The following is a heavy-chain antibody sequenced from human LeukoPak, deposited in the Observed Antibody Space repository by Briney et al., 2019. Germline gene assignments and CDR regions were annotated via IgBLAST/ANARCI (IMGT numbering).Heavy chain of an antibody. V-gene: IGHV3-49*03. CDR2: IRSKAYGGTI. CDR3: TRSKYYDFILDY. CDR1: GFTLGDCG. J-gene: IGHJ4*02. D-gene: IGHD3/OR15-3a*01. Sequence: PGGSVRLSCTASGFTLGDCGMTWFRQAPGKGLEWVAFIRSKAYGGTIEYAASVKGRFTISRDDSKSLAYLQMNSLQPEDTAVYYCTRSKYYDFILDYWGQGTLVTVSS.